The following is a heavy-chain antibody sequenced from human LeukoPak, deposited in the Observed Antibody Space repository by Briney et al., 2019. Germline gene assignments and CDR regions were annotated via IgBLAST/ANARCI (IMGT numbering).Heavy chain of an antibody. CDR1: GFTFSSYS. D-gene: IGHD2-2*01. Sequence: GGSLRLSCAASGFTFSSYSMNWVRQAPGQGLEWVSSISSSSSYIYYADSVKGRFTISRDNAKNSVYLQMNSLRVEDTAVYYCAREIVLIPAAPPGFDYWGQGTLVTVSS. CDR3: AREIVLIPAAPPGFDY. J-gene: IGHJ4*02. V-gene: IGHV3-21*01. CDR2: ISSSSSYI.